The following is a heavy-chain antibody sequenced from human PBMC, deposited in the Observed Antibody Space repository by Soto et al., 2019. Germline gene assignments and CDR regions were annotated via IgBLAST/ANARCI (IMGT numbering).Heavy chain of an antibody. CDR1: GYTFTSYG. CDR3: ARDYYDILTGYYNPFDY. V-gene: IGHV1-18*04. Sequence: ASVKVSCKASGYTFTSYGISWARQAPGQGLEWMGWISAYNGNTNYAQKLQGRVTMTTDTSTSTAYMELRSLRSDDTAVYYCARDYYDILTGYYNPFDYWGQGTRVTVSS. J-gene: IGHJ4*02. D-gene: IGHD3-9*01. CDR2: ISAYNGNT.